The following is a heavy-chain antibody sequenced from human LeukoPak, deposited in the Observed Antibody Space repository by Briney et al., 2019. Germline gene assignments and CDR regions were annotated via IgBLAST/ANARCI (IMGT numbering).Heavy chain of an antibody. CDR2: IWYDGSNK. CDR3: TRTTNLNGAYYFDY. CDR1: GFTFSSYG. Sequence: PGGSLRLSSAASGFTFSSYGMHWVRQAPGKGLEWVAVIWYDGSNKYYADSVKGRFTISRDNSKNTLYLQMNSLKSEDTAMYYCTRTTNLNGAYYFDYWGQGALVTVSS. J-gene: IGHJ4*02. D-gene: IGHD1-20*01. V-gene: IGHV3-33*01.